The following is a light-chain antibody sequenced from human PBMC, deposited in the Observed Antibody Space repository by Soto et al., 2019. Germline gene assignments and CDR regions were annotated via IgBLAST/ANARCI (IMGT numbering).Light chain of an antibody. CDR2: NNN. J-gene: IGLJ1*01. CDR3: AAWDVTLNGLYV. V-gene: IGLV1-44*01. CDR1: SSNIGSSS. Sequence: QSALAQPPSASGTPGQRVTISCSGSSSNIGSSSVNWYQQLPGTAPKLLIYNNNQWPSGVPDRFSGSKSGTSASLAISGLQSEDEADYYCAAWDVTLNGLYVFGTGTKVTVL.